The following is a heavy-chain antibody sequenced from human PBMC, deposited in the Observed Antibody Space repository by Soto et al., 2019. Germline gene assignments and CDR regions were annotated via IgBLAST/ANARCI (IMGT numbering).Heavy chain of an antibody. V-gene: IGHV6-1*01. CDR1: GDSVSSNSAA. Sequence: PSQTLSLTCVISGDSVSSNSAAWNWIRQSPSRGLEWLGRTYYRSKWYNDYAVSVKSRITINPDTSKNQFSLQLNSVTPEDTAVYYCARGVIAAAGPQTYYFDYWGQGTLVTVSS. CDR2: TYYRSKWYN. J-gene: IGHJ4*02. D-gene: IGHD6-13*01. CDR3: ARGVIAAAGPQTYYFDY.